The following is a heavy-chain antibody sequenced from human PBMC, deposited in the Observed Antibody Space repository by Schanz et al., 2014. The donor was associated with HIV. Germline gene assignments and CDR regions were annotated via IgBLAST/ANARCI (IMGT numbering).Heavy chain of an antibody. Sequence: VQLVESGGGLVQPGGSLRLSCAASGFTFSSYGMHWVRQVPGKGLEWVAVIWFDGSNKYYGDSVKGRFTISRDNSKNTLYLQMNKLSAEDAAVYYCARAPYTSSTRIDYWGQGTLVTVSS. D-gene: IGHD6-6*01. J-gene: IGHJ4*02. V-gene: IGHV3-33*01. CDR2: IWFDGSNK. CDR3: ARAPYTSSTRIDY. CDR1: GFTFSSYG.